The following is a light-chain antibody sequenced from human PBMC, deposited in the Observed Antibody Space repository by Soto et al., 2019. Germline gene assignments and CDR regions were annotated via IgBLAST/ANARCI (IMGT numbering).Light chain of an antibody. V-gene: IGKV1-5*03. CDR1: QSISSW. CDR2: NAS. CDR3: QHYNSYPWT. Sequence: DIQMTQSPSTLSASVGDRVTITCRASQSISSWLAWYQQKPGKAPKLLIYNASSLASGVTSRFSGSGSGTEFTLTISSVQPDYFATYYCQHYNSYPWTFGQGTKVEIK. J-gene: IGKJ1*01.